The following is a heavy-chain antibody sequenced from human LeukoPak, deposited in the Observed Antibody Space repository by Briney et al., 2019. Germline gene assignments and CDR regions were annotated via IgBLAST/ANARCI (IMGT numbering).Heavy chain of an antibody. CDR3: ARPQDGYNPLLDY. CDR2: IYPSDFDT. V-gene: IGHV5-51*01. CDR1: GYSSTSYC. J-gene: IGHJ4*02. Sequence: GESLNTSCKGSGYSSTSYCISWVRQIPGKGLEWRGIIYPSDFDTRYSPSFQGQVTISDDKSISTAYLQWSSLKAWDTAMYYCARPQDGYNPLLDYWGQGTLVSVSS. D-gene: IGHD5-24*01.